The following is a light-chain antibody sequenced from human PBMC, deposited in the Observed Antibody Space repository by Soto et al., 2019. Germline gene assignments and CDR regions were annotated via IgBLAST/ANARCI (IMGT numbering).Light chain of an antibody. V-gene: IGKV3-20*01. J-gene: IGKJ1*01. CDR3: QQYGSSPNT. CDR2: GAS. CDR1: QSVSSSY. Sequence: EIVLTQSPGTLSLSPGERATLSCRASQSVSSSYLAWYQQKPGQAPRLLIYGASSRATGIPDRFSGSGSGTDFTLTISRLEPEDFAVYYCQQYGSSPNTFDQGTKVKIK.